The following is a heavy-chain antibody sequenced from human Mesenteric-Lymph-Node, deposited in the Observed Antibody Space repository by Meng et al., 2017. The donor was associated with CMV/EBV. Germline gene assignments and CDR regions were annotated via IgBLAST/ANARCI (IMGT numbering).Heavy chain of an antibody. Sequence: GESLKISCAASGFTFSSFDMHWVRQAPGKGLEYVSVISRNGDSTYYADSVKGRFTVSRDNAKNSLYLQMNSLRAEDTAVYYCARDLYCSSTSCYTSYCYYGMDVWGQGTTVTVSS. CDR1: GFTFSSFD. CDR2: ISRNGDST. D-gene: IGHD2-2*02. CDR3: ARDLYCSSTSCYTSYCYYGMDV. V-gene: IGHV3-64*04. J-gene: IGHJ6*02.